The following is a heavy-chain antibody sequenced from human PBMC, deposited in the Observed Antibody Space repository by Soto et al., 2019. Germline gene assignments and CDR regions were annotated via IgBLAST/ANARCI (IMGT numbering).Heavy chain of an antibody. CDR1: GGTLSTHA. V-gene: IGHV1-69*13. J-gene: IGHJ6*02. CDR3: ARGYCSGGNCYSGMDV. Sequence: SVKVSCKASGGTLSTHAIIWVRQAPGHGLEWMGGIIPISGTTYYTQKFQGRVAITADEPTSTAFMELSSLKSDDTAVFYCARGYCSGGNCYSGMDVWGQGTMVTVSS. CDR2: IIPISGTT. D-gene: IGHD2-15*01.